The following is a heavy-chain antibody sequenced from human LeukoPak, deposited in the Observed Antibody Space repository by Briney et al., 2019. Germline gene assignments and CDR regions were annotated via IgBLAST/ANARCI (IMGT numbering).Heavy chain of an antibody. CDR3: AKDRPGYSSSWSFDS. CDR1: GFTFSDYY. D-gene: IGHD6-13*01. V-gene: IGHV3-11*01. Sequence: SGGSLRLSCAASGFTFSDYYMSWIRQAPGKGLEWVSYISSSGSTIYYADSVKGRFTISRDNAKNSLYLQMNSLRAEDTAVYYCAKDRPGYSSSWSFDSWGQGTLVTVSS. CDR2: ISSSGSTI. J-gene: IGHJ4*02.